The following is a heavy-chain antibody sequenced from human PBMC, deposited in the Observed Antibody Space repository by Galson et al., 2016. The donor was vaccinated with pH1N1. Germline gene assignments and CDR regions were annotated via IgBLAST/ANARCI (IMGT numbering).Heavy chain of an antibody. CDR1: GVTFSSYV. J-gene: IGHJ4*02. D-gene: IGHD2-21*02. V-gene: IGHV1-69*06. CDR2: IIPIFRKA. CDR3: ARLDGGDLNY. Sequence: SCKASGVTFSSYVISWVRQAPGQGLEWMGGIIPIFRKAKYAQKFQGRVTITADKSTSVAFMEVTSLTSEDTAVYYCARLDGGDLNYWGQGTLVTVTS.